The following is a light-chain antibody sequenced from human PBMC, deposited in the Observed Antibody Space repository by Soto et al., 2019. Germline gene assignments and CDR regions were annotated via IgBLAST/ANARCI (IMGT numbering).Light chain of an antibody. Sequence: EIVLTQSPGTLSLSPGERATLSCRASQSASSSYLAWYQQKPGQAPRLLISGASSRATGFPDRFSGSGSGTDFTLTISRLEPEDFAVYYCQQYGSSPLTFGGGTKVEI. V-gene: IGKV3-20*01. CDR1: QSASSSY. CDR3: QQYGSSPLT. CDR2: GAS. J-gene: IGKJ4*01.